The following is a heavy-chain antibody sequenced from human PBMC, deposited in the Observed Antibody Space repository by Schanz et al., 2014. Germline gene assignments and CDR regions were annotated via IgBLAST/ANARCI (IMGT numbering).Heavy chain of an antibody. CDR3: ARDRRNADLDY. CDR1: GFTFSDYY. V-gene: IGHV3-11*04. D-gene: IGHD1-1*01. Sequence: QVQLVESGGGLVKPGGSLRLSCAASGFTFSDYYMSWVRQAPGKGLEWISYITYNGGTIYYADSVKGRFTISRDNAKNSLYLEMNSLRAEDTALYYCARDRRNADLDYWGQGTLXTVSS. CDR2: ITYNGGTI. J-gene: IGHJ4*02.